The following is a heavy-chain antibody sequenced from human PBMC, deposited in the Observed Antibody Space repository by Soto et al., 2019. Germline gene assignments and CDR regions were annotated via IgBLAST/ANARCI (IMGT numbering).Heavy chain of an antibody. CDR3: ARAMNPYYYDSSGYYDY. D-gene: IGHD3-22*01. CDR1: GYTFTSYY. V-gene: IGHV1-46*01. CDR2: INPSGGST. Sequence: GASVKVSCKASGYTFTSYYMHWVRQAPGQGFEWMGIINPSGGSTSYAQKFQGRVTMTRDTSTSTVYMELSSLRSEDTAVYYCARAMNPYYYDSSGYYDYWGQGTLVTVSS. J-gene: IGHJ4*02.